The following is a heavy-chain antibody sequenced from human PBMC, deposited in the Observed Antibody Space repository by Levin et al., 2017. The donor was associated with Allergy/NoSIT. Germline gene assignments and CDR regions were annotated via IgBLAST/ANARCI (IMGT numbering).Heavy chain of an antibody. CDR2: INHSGST. D-gene: IGHD2-2*01. V-gene: IGHV4-34*01. J-gene: IGHJ6*02. CDR3: ARVRYQLRPVPCSTAYYYYGMDV. Sequence: SETLSLTCAVYGGSFSGYYWSWIRQPPGKGLEWIGEINHSGSTNYNPSLKSRVTISVDTSKNQFSLKLSSVTAADTAVYYCARVRYQLRPVPCSTAYYYYGMDVWGQGTTVTVSS. CDR1: GGSFSGYY.